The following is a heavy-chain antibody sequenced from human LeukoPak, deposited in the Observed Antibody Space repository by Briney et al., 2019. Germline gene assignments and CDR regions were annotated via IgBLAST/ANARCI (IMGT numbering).Heavy chain of an antibody. V-gene: IGHV4-59*01. CDR1: GGSISGYY. D-gene: IGHD6-13*01. CDR3: ARVGYSSSWYVVGAFDY. Sequence: SETLSLTCTVSGGSISGYYWSWIRQPPGKGLEWIGYIYYSGSTNYNPSLKSRVTISVDTSKNKFSLKLSSVTAADTAVYYRARVGYSSSWYVVGAFDYWGRGTLVTVSS. CDR2: IYYSGST. J-gene: IGHJ4*02.